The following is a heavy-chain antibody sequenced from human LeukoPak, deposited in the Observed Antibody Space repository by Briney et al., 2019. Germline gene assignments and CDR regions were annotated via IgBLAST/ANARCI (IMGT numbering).Heavy chain of an antibody. CDR1: GFTVSSNY. CDR3: ARERAPAYCSGGSCYSSRYYYYGMDV. CDR2: IYSGGST. V-gene: IGHV3-66*01. D-gene: IGHD2-15*01. J-gene: IGHJ6*02. Sequence: GGSLRLSCAASGFTVSSNYMSWVRQAPGKGLEWVSVIYSGGSTYYADSVKGRFTISRDNSKNTLYLQMNSLRAEDTAVYYCARERAPAYCSGGSCYSSRYYYYGMDVWGQGTTVTVSS.